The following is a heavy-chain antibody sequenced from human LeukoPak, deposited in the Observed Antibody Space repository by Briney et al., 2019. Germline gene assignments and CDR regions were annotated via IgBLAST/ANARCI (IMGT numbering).Heavy chain of an antibody. CDR1: GGSISSYY. CDR3: ARHGRSGYYSFDY. D-gene: IGHD3-3*01. J-gene: IGHJ4*02. V-gene: IGHV4-4*09. CDR2: IYTSGST. Sequence: SETLSLTCTVSGGSISSYYWSWIRQPPGKGLEWIGYIYTSGSTNYNPSLKSRDTISVDTSKNQFSLKLSPVTAADTAVYYCARHGRSGYYSFDYWGQGTLVTVSS.